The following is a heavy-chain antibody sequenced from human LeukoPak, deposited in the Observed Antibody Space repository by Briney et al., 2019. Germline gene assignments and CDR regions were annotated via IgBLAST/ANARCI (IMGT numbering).Heavy chain of an antibody. CDR1: GYTFTSYG. V-gene: IGHV1-18*01. J-gene: IGHJ4*02. CDR3: ARERRDRITMTVVIKAFDY. D-gene: IGHD3-22*01. Sequence: GASVKVSCKASGYTFTSYGISWVRQAPGQGLEWMGWISAYNGNTNYAQKLQGRVTMTTDTSTSTAYMELSSLRSEDTAVYYCARERRDRITMTVVIKAFDYWGQGTLVTVSS. CDR2: ISAYNGNT.